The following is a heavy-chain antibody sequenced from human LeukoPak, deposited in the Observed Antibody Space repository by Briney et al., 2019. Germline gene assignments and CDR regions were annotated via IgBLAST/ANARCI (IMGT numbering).Heavy chain of an antibody. CDR3: ARGYYYYGLDV. J-gene: IGHJ6*02. V-gene: IGHV1-8*01. CDR2: MSPSSGNR. CDR1: GYTFTTYD. Sequence: ASVNVSCKASGYTFTTYDINWVRQAPGQGLEWMGWMSPSSGNRGYAHKFQGRVTMTRDTSVSTAYRELSSLRSDDTAVYYCARGYYYYGLDVWGQGTTVTVSS.